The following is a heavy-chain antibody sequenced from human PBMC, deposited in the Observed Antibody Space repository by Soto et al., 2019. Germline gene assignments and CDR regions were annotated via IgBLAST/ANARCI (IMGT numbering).Heavy chain of an antibody. CDR1: GFSVTNLY. CDR3: ARDTFGGAYDFCH. V-gene: IGHV3-66*01. D-gene: IGHD3-3*01. CDR2: ISSGGST. J-gene: IGHJ4*02. Sequence: GGSLRLSFAASGFSVTNLYMTWVRQAPGKGLEWVSVISSGGSTYYADSVKGRFTISRDNSKDTLYLEMNSLRAGDTAVYYCARDTFGGAYDFCHGGQGTLVTVSS.